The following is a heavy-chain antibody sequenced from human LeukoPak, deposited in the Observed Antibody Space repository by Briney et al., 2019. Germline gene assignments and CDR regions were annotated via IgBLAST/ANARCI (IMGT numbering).Heavy chain of an antibody. V-gene: IGHV1-18*04. J-gene: IGHJ4*02. CDR3: ARGRGSSDWYYCDN. Sequence: ASVKVSCKASGYTFTNYGITWVRQAPGQGLEWMGWINAYNGYTNYAQKIQDGVTVTTDTSTSTAYMELRSLRSDDTAVYYCARGRGSSDWYYCDNWGQGTLVTVSS. CDR1: GYTFTNYG. D-gene: IGHD6-19*01. CDR2: INAYNGYT.